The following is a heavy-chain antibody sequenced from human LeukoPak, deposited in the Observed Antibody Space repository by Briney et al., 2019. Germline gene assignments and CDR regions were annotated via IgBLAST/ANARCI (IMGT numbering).Heavy chain of an antibody. CDR3: ARVHGGNSVEEIGGYWFDP. J-gene: IGHJ5*02. CDR2: IIPIFGTA. D-gene: IGHD4-23*01. CDR1: GGTFSSYA. V-gene: IGHV1-69*13. Sequence: ASVKVPCKASGGTFSSYAISWVRQAPGQGLEWMGGIIPIFGTANYAQKFQGRVTITADESTSTAYMELSSLRSEDTAVYYCARVHGGNSVEEIGGYWFDPWGQGTLVTVSS.